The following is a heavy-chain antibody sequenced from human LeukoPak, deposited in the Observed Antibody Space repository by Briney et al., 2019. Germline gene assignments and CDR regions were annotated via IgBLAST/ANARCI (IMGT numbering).Heavy chain of an antibody. CDR3: AGGDSSSPLDY. D-gene: IGHD6-13*01. Sequence: GASVKVSFKASGYTFTSYGISWVRQAPGQGLEWMGWISAYNGNTNYAQKLQGRVTMTTDTSTSTAYVELRSLRSDDTAVYYCAGGDSSSPLDYWGQGTLVTVSS. J-gene: IGHJ4*02. V-gene: IGHV1-18*01. CDR1: GYTFTSYG. CDR2: ISAYNGNT.